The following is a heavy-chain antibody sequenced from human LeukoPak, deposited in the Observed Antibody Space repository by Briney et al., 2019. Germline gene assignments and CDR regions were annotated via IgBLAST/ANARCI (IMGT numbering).Heavy chain of an antibody. D-gene: IGHD1-26*01. J-gene: IGHJ5*02. V-gene: IGHV1-69*13. Sequence: SVKVSCKASGGTFSSYAISWVRQAPGQGLEWMGGIIPIFGTANYAQKFQGRVTITADESTSTAYMELSSLRSEDTAVYYCARDGVPRIVGSKGNWFDPWGQGTLVTVSS. CDR1: GGTFSSYA. CDR3: ARDGVPRIVGSKGNWFDP. CDR2: IIPIFGTA.